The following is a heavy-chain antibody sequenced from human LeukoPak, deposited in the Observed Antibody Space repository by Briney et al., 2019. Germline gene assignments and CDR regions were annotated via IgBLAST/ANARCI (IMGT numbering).Heavy chain of an antibody. Sequence: GGSLRLSCAASGFTFSSYAMHWVRQAPGKGLEWVAVISYYGSNKYYADSVKGRFTISRDNSKNTLYLQMNSLRAEDTAVYYCARGNDIVATSYFDYWGQGTLVTVSS. V-gene: IGHV3-30*04. CDR3: ARGNDIVATSYFDY. J-gene: IGHJ4*02. D-gene: IGHD5-12*01. CDR1: GFTFSSYA. CDR2: ISYYGSNK.